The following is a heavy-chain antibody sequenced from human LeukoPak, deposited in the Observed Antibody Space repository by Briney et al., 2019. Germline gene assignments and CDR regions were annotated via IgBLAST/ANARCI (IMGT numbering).Heavy chain of an antibody. CDR2: IIPIFGTA. J-gene: IGHJ2*01. Sequence: SVKVSCKASGGTFSSYAISWVRQAPGQGLEWMGGIIPIFGTANYAQKFQGRVTITADESTSTAYMELSSLRSEDTAVYYCARPPDYGDRYWYFDLWGRGTLVTVSS. CDR3: ARPPDYGDRYWYFDL. CDR1: GGTFSSYA. D-gene: IGHD4-17*01. V-gene: IGHV1-69*13.